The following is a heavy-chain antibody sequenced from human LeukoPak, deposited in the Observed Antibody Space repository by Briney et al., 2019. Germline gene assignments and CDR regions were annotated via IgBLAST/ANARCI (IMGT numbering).Heavy chain of an antibody. J-gene: IGHJ3*02. D-gene: IGHD4-17*01. V-gene: IGHV3-23*01. CDR3: AKDRYGDYGGSMAFDI. Sequence: GGSLRLSCAASGFTFSSYAMSWVRQAPGKGLEWVSAISGSGGSTYYADSVKGRFTISRDNSKNTLYLQMNSLRAEDTAVYYCAKDRYGDYGGSMAFDIWGQGTMVTVSS. CDR2: ISGSGGST. CDR1: GFTFSSYA.